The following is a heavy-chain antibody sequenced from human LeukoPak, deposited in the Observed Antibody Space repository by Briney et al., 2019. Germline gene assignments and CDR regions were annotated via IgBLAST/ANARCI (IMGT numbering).Heavy chain of an antibody. J-gene: IGHJ4*02. CDR2: ISAYNGNT. CDR3: ARDSEYSSSWYASNSVGY. D-gene: IGHD6-13*01. V-gene: IGHV1-18*01. CDR1: GYTFSSHS. Sequence: GASVKVSCKTSGYTFSSHSMNWVRQAPGQGLEWMGWISAYNGNTNYAQKLQGRVTMTTDTSTSTAYMELRSLRSDDTAVYYCARDSEYSSSWYASNSVGYWGQGTLVTVSS.